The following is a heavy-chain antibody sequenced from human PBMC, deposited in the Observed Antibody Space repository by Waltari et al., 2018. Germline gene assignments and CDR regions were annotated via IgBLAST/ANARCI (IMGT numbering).Heavy chain of an antibody. Sequence: QVQLVQSGAEVTKPGSSVKVSCKASGGTFSSYAISWVRPAPGQGLEWMGGIIPIFGTANYAQKFQGRVTITADESTSTAYMELSSLRSEDTAVYYCARTTYYYGMGAFDIWGQGTMVTVSS. V-gene: IGHV1-69*01. J-gene: IGHJ3*02. CDR3: ARTTYYYGMGAFDI. D-gene: IGHD3-10*01. CDR1: GGTFSSYA. CDR2: IIPIFGTA.